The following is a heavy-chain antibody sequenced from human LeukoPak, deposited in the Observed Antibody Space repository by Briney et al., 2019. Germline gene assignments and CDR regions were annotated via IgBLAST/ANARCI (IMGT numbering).Heavy chain of an antibody. CDR2: ISTSSSYI. Sequence: PGGSLRLSCTASGFTFSSYSMNWVRQAPGKGLEWVSSISTSSSYIYYADSVKGRFTISRDNARNSLYLQMNTLRAEDTAVYSCARGADGVSSDSRGWFDPWGQGTLVSVSS. V-gene: IGHV3-21*01. CDR3: ARGADGVSSDSRGWFDP. CDR1: GFTFSSYS. J-gene: IGHJ5*02. D-gene: IGHD2-15*01.